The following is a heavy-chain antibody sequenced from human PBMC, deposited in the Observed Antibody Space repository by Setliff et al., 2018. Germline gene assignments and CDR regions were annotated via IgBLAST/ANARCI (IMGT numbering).Heavy chain of an antibody. D-gene: IGHD1-7*01. Sequence: PGGSLRLSCAASGFTFSTYAMSWVRQAPGKGLERVSTIYSGDRNTFYTDSVKGRFTIFRDGSKNTLFLQMTSLRAEDTAVYYCAKPQVELRWGFESWGQGTPVTVSS. CDR2: IYSGDRNT. CDR1: GFTFSTYA. J-gene: IGHJ4*02. CDR3: AKPQVELRWGFES. V-gene: IGHV3-23*03.